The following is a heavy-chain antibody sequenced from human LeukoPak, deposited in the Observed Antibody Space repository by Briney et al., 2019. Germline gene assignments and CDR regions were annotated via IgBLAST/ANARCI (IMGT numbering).Heavy chain of an antibody. CDR1: GFTFSSYW. J-gene: IGHJ3*02. CDR2: IKQDGSEK. CDR3: ARVGYCSVTSCYWRAFDI. V-gene: IGHV3-7*01. D-gene: IGHD2-2*01. Sequence: GGSLRLSCAASGFTFSSYWMSWVRQAPGKGLEWVANIKQDGSEKYYVDSVKGRFTISRDNAKNSLYLQTNSLRAEDTAVYYCARVGYCSVTSCYWRAFDIWGQGTMVTVSS.